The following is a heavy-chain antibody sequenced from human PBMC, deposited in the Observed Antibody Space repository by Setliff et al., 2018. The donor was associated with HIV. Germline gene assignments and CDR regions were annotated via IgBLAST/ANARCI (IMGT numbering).Heavy chain of an antibody. CDR1: GFSVNSNY. V-gene: IGHV3-53*01. J-gene: IGHJ3*02. D-gene: IGHD6-13*01. Sequence: GGSLRLSCVASGFSVNSNYMSWVRQAPGKRLEWVSIIYDGGTTYYGDSVKGRFTISRDNAKNSLYLQMNSLRAEDTAVYYCARDLVWPYSSRWYDAFDIWGQGTMVTVSS. CDR3: ARDLVWPYSSRWYDAFDI. CDR2: IYDGGTT.